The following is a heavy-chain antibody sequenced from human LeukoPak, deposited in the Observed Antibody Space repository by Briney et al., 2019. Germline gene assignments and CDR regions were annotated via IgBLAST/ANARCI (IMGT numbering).Heavy chain of an antibody. CDR3: ARDGNYGMDV. V-gene: IGHV1-46*01. J-gene: IGHJ6*02. D-gene: IGHD1-1*01. CDR1: GYIFISYY. CDR2: INPRDGGT. Sequence: ASVKVSCKASGYIFISYYMNWVRHAPGQGLEWMGIINPRDGGTSYAQKFQGRVTMARDTSTSTVYMELSSLRSEDTALYFCARDGNYGMDVWGQGTTVTVSS.